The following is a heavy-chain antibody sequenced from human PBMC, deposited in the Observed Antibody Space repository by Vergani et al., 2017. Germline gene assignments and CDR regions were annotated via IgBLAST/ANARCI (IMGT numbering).Heavy chain of an antibody. CDR2: IYYSGST. D-gene: IGHD5-18*01. CDR3: ARVGDTAMGPYYYYGMDV. CDR1: GGSISSSSYY. Sequence: QLQLQESGPGLVKPSETLSLTCTVSGGSISSSSYYWGWIRQPPGKGLEWIGSIYYSGSTNYNPSLKSRVTISVDTSKNQFSLKLSSVTAADTAVYYCARVGDTAMGPYYYYGMDVWGQGTTVTVSS. J-gene: IGHJ6*02. V-gene: IGHV4-39*07.